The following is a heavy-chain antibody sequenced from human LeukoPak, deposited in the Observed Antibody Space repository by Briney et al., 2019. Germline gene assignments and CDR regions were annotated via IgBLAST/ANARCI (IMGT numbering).Heavy chain of an antibody. D-gene: IGHD3-16*01. J-gene: IGHJ4*02. CDR3: ARDQGGVGY. Sequence: GGSLRLSCAASGFTFSSFAVSWVRQAPGKGLEWVSYISSFSGTINYADSVKGRFTISRDNAKNSLYLQMNSLRAEDTAVYYCARDQGGVGYWGQGTLVTVSS. V-gene: IGHV3-48*01. CDR2: ISSFSGTI. CDR1: GFTFSSFA.